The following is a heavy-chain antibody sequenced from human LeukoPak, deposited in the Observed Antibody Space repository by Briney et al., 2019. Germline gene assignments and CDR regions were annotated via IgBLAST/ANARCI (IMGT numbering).Heavy chain of an antibody. J-gene: IGHJ4*02. CDR2: IYTSGST. CDR3: ARASLGKPETEL. Sequence: PSETLSLTCTASGGSISSYYWSWIRQPPGKGLEWIGRIYTSGSTNYNPSLKSRVTMSGDTSKTQFSLKLSSVTAADTAVYYSARASLGKPETELWGQGTLVTVSS. CDR1: GGSISSYY. V-gene: IGHV4-4*07. D-gene: IGHD1-14*01.